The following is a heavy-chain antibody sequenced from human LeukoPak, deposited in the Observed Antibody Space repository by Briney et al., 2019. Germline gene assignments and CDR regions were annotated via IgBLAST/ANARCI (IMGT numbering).Heavy chain of an antibody. CDR1: RFTFSSYS. V-gene: IGHV3-21*01. D-gene: IGHD3-10*01. CDR2: ISSSSSYI. CDR3: ARVQRSYYGSGSYPYYYYYGMDV. J-gene: IGHJ6*02. Sequence: GGSLRLSCAASRFTFSSYSMNWVRQAPGKGLEWVSSISSSSSYIYYADSVKGRFTISRDNAKNSLYLQMNSLRAEDTAVYYCARVQRSYYGSGSYPYYYYYGMDVWGQGTTVTVSS.